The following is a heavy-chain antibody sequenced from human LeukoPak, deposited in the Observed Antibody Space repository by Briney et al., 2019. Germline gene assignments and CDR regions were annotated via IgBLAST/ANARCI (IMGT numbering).Heavy chain of an antibody. Sequence: PGGSLRLSCAASGFTVSSNYMSWVRQAPGKGLEWVSVICSGGSTYYADSVKGRFTISRDNSKNTLYLQMNSLRAEDTAVYYCARASSGWYRGAFDIWGQGTMVTVSS. J-gene: IGHJ3*02. V-gene: IGHV3-53*01. CDR3: ARASSGWYRGAFDI. CDR1: GFTVSSNY. D-gene: IGHD6-19*01. CDR2: ICSGGST.